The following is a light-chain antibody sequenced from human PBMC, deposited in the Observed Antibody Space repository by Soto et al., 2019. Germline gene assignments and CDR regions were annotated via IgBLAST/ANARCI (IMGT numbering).Light chain of an antibody. CDR2: EVR. V-gene: IGLV2-14*01. CDR1: SSDIGSYNY. Sequence: QSLPTQPAAVSWSPGQLITISCTGTSSDIGSYNYVAWYQQFPGKTPKLIIYEVRNRPSGVSFRFSGSKSGNTASLTISGLQAEDQADYYCISYTASDTSYVFGPRTKV. J-gene: IGLJ1*01. CDR3: ISYTASDTSYV.